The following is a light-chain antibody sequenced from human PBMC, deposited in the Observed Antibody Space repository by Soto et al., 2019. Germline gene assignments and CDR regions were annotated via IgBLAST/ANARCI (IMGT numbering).Light chain of an antibody. V-gene: IGLV2-8*01. CDR1: SSDVGGYKY. Sequence: QSALTQPPSASGSPGQSVAISSTGTSSDVGGYKYVSWYQQHPGKAPKLMIYEVNKRPSGGPDRFSGSKSGNTASLTVSGLQAEDEADYYCSSYAGSSNVFGTGTKVTVL. J-gene: IGLJ1*01. CDR3: SSYAGSSNV. CDR2: EVN.